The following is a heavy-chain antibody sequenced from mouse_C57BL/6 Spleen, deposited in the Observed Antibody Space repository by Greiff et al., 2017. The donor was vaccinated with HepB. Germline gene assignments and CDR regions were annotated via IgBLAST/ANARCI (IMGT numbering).Heavy chain of an antibody. CDR1: GFNIKDDY. J-gene: IGHJ3*01. CDR3: TSTMVTRAWFAY. V-gene: IGHV14-4*01. Sequence: LVESGAELVRPGASVKLSCTASGFNIKDDYMHWVKQRPEQGLEWIGWIDPENGDTEYASKFQGKATITADTSSNTAYLQLSSLTSEDTAVYYCTSTMVTRAWFAYWGQGTLVTVSA. CDR2: IDPENGDT. D-gene: IGHD2-2*01.